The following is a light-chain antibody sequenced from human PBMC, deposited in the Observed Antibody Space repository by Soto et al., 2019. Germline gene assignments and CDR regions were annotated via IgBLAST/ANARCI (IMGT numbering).Light chain of an antibody. J-gene: IGLJ2*01. Sequence: QSALTQPASVSGSPGQSITISCTGTSSDVENYNLVSWYQQHPGKAPKLMIYEVSKRPSGVSNRFSGSKSGNTASLTISGLQAEDEADYYCCSYAGSSTFEVFGGGTKLTVL. V-gene: IGLV2-23*02. CDR1: SSDVENYNL. CDR2: EVS. CDR3: CSYAGSSTFEV.